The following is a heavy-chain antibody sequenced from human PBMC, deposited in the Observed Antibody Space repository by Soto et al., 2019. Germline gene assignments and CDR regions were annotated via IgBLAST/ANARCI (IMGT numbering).Heavy chain of an antibody. J-gene: IGHJ4*02. Sequence: EVQLLESGGGLVQPGGSLRLSCTASGFTFSSHAMTWVRQAPGKGLEWVSGLSDSGGSIYYADSVKGRFTISRDNSMNTLYLQMKTLRAEDTAVYYCAKVSGSWYAGFFDLWGQGTLVTVSS. D-gene: IGHD6-13*01. CDR2: LSDSGGSI. CDR3: AKVSGSWYAGFFDL. V-gene: IGHV3-23*01. CDR1: GFTFSSHA.